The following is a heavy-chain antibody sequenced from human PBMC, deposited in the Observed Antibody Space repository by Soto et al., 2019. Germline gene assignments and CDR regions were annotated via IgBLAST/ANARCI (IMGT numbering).Heavy chain of an antibody. CDR2: ISWNSGSI. CDR3: AKDRTWNSGYTFDY. D-gene: IGHD3-22*01. J-gene: IGHJ4*02. V-gene: IGHV3-9*01. Sequence: GGSLRLSCAASGFTFDDYAMHWVRQAPGKGLEWVSGISWNSGSIGYADSVKGRFTISRDNAKNSLYLQMNSLRAEDTALYYCAKDRTWNSGYTFDYWGQGT. CDR1: GFTFDDYA.